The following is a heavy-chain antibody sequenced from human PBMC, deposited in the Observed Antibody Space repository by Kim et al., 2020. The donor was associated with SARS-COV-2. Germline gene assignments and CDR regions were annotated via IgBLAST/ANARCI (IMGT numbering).Heavy chain of an antibody. CDR1: GGSISSGGYY. D-gene: IGHD3-22*01. CDR3: ARGHDSSGYYDY. J-gene: IGHJ4*02. Sequence: SETLSLTCTVSGGSISSGGYYWSWIRQHPGKGLEWIGYIYYSGSTYYNPSLKSRVTISVDTSKNQFSLKLSSVTAADTAVYYCARGHDSSGYYDYWGQGTLVTVSS. CDR2: IYYSGST. V-gene: IGHV4-31*03.